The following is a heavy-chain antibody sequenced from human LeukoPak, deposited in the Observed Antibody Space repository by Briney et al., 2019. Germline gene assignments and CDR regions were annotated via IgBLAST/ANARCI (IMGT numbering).Heavy chain of an antibody. CDR3: ARGGTSGWRTPNDDY. J-gene: IGHJ4*02. Sequence: ASVKVSCKASGYTFTTYGISWVRQAPGQGLEWMGWSSPYNGNTNYAQKLRGRVTMTTDTSTSTAYMELRSLRSDDTAVYYCARGGTSGWRTPNDDYWGQGTLVTVSS. D-gene: IGHD6-19*01. CDR1: GYTFTTYG. CDR2: SSPYNGNT. V-gene: IGHV1-18*01.